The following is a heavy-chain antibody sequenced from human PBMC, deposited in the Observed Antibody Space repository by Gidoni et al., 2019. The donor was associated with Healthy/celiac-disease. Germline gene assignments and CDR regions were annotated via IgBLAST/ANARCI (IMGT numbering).Heavy chain of an antibody. CDR2: INHSGST. Sequence: QVQLQQWGAGLLKPSETLSLTCAVYGGSFSGYYWSWIRQPPGKGLAWIGEINHSGSTNYNPSLKSRVTISVDTSKNQFSLKLSSVTAADTAVYYCARSPRITMVRGVIIWGAGWFDPWGQGTLVTVSS. D-gene: IGHD3-10*01. V-gene: IGHV4-34*01. J-gene: IGHJ5*02. CDR1: GGSFSGYY. CDR3: ARSPRITMVRGVIIWGAGWFDP.